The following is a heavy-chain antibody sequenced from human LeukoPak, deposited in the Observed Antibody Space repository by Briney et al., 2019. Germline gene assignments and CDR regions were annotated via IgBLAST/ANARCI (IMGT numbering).Heavy chain of an antibody. CDR2: INHSGST. Sequence: SETLSLTCAVYGGSFSGYYWSWIRQPPGKGLEWIGEINHSGSTNYNPSLKSRVTISVDTSKNQFSLKLSSVTAADTAVYSRRGSLKRGGRPYYFDYWGQGTLVTVSS. CDR3: RGSLKRGGRPYYFDY. V-gene: IGHV4-34*01. CDR1: GGSFSGYY. J-gene: IGHJ4*02. D-gene: IGHD6-6*01.